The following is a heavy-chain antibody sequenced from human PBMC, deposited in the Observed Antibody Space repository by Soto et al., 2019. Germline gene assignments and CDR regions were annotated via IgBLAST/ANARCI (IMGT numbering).Heavy chain of an antibody. V-gene: IGHV4-59*01. CDR1: VGSISSYY. CDR2: IYYSGST. CDR3: ARERGYSSGWYGNWFDP. J-gene: IGHJ5*02. D-gene: IGHD6-19*01. Sequence: PSETLCLTCTVSVGSISSYYWSGIRQPPGKGLEWIGYIYYSGSTNYNPSLKSRVTISVDTSKNQFSLKLSSVTAADTAVYYCARERGYSSGWYGNWFDPWGQGTMVTVSS.